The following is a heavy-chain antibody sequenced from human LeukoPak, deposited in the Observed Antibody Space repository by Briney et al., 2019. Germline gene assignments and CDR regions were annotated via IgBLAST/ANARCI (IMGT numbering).Heavy chain of an antibody. CDR2: ISSSGSTI. V-gene: IGHV3-48*03. J-gene: IGHJ6*04. CDR3: AELGITMIGGV. D-gene: IGHD3-10*02. Sequence: GGPLRLSCAASGFTFSSYEMNWVRQAPGKGLEWVSYISSSGSTIYYADSVKGRFTISRDNATNSLYLQMNSLRAEDTAVYYCAELGITMIGGVWGKGTTVTISS. CDR1: GFTFSSYE.